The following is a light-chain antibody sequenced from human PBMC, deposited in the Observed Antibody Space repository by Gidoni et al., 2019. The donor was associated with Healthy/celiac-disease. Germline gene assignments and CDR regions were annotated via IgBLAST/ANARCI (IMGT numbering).Light chain of an antibody. CDR3: QQYDNLLAT. J-gene: IGKJ5*01. Sequence: DIQMTQSPSSLSASVGDRVTITCQASQDISNHLNWYQQKPGKAPKLLIYDASNLETGVPSRFSGSGSGTDFTFTISSLQPEDIATYYCQQYDNLLATFGQGTRLEIK. CDR1: QDISNH. V-gene: IGKV1-33*01. CDR2: DAS.